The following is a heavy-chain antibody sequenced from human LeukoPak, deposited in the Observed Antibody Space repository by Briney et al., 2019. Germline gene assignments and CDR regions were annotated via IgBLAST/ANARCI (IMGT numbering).Heavy chain of an antibody. D-gene: IGHD1-26*01. CDR2: INHSGST. CDR3: ASELPSYHYYYYGMDV. J-gene: IGHJ6*02. Sequence: PSETLSLTCAVYGGSFSGYYWSWIRQPPGKGLEWIGEINHSGSTNYNPSLKSRVTISVDTSKNQFSLKLSSVTAADTAVYYCASELPSYHYYYYGMDVWGQGTTVTVSS. CDR1: GGSFSGYY. V-gene: IGHV4-34*01.